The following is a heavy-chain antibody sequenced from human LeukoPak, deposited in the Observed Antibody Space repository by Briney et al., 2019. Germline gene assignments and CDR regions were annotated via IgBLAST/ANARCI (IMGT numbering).Heavy chain of an antibody. D-gene: IGHD1-7*01. V-gene: IGHV3-7*01. J-gene: IGHJ4*02. Sequence: GPLRLSSAASGFPLSSYWMSWVRQAPGKGLEWVANIKQDGSEKYYVDSVKGRFTISRDNAKNSLYLQMNSLRAEDTAVYYCAREISVDWNYDQQIFDYWGQGTLVTVSS. CDR3: AREISVDWNYDQQIFDY. CDR2: IKQDGSEK. CDR1: GFPLSSYW.